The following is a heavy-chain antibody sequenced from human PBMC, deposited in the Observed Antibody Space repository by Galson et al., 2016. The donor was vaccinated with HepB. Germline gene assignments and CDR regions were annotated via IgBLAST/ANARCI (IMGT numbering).Heavy chain of an antibody. D-gene: IGHD2-21*01. CDR2: FIGPGTI. CDR1: GFAISSHY. Sequence: SLRLSCAASGFAISSHYMNWVRQPPGKGLEWVSLFIGPGTIYYADSVEGRFTASRDNSGNRLYLQMDSLRAEDTAVYYCARDRAYSFDLWGQGTLVTVSS. J-gene: IGHJ4*02. V-gene: IGHV3-53*01. CDR3: ARDRAYSFDL.